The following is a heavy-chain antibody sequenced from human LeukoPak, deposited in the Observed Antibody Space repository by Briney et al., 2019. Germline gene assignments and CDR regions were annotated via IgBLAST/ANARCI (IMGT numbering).Heavy chain of an antibody. J-gene: IGHJ6*03. CDR3: AREWELPPADGMDV. CDR2: INPNSGGT. D-gene: IGHD1-26*01. V-gene: IGHV1-2*02. CDR1: GYTFTSYD. Sequence: GASVKVSCKASGYTFTSYDINWVRQATGQGLEWMGWINPNSGGTNYAQKFQGRVTMTRDTSISTAYMELSRLRSDDTAVYYCAREWELPPADGMDVWGKGTTVTVSS.